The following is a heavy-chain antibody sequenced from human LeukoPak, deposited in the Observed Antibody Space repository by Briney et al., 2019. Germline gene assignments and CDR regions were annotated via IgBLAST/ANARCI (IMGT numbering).Heavy chain of an antibody. J-gene: IGHJ4*02. V-gene: IGHV4-61*02. Sequence: PSETLSLTCTVSGGSISSGSYYWSWIRQPAGKGLEWIGRIYTSGSTNYNPSLKSRVTISVDTSKNQFSLKLSSVTAADTAVYYCARVHQGYYDSSGCLDYWGQGTLVTVCS. D-gene: IGHD3-22*01. CDR2: IYTSGST. CDR3: ARVHQGYYDSSGCLDY. CDR1: GGSISSGSYY.